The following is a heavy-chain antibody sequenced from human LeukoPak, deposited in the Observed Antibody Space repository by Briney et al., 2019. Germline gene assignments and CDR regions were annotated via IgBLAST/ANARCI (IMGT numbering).Heavy chain of an antibody. D-gene: IGHD3-10*01. J-gene: IGHJ5*02. CDR1: GGSFSGYY. CDR2: INHSGST. CDR3: ARDVTMVRGVTTPSRRWFDP. V-gene: IGHV4-34*01. Sequence: SETLSITCAVYGGSFSGYYWSWIRQPPGKGLEWIGEINHSGSTNYNPSLKSRVTISVDTSKNQFSLKLSSVTAADTAVYYCARDVTMVRGVTTPSRRWFDPWGQGTLVTVSS.